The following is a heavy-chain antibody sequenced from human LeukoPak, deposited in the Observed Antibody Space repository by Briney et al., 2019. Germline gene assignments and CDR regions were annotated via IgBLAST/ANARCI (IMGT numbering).Heavy chain of an antibody. V-gene: IGHV1-24*01. Sequence: ASVKVSCKVSGYTLTELSMHWVRQAPGKGLEWMGGFDPEDGETIYAQKFQGRVTMTEDTSTDTAYMELSSLRSEDTAVYYCATRWLRFIGMDVCGQGTTVTVSS. CDR3: ATRWLRFIGMDV. J-gene: IGHJ6*02. CDR2: FDPEDGET. CDR1: GYTLTELS. D-gene: IGHD5-12*01.